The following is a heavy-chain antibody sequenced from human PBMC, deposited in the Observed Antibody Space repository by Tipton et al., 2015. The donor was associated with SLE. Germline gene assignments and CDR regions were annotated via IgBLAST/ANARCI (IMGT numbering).Heavy chain of an antibody. J-gene: IGHJ4*02. CDR3: ASRGFGEPHFVY. CDR2: MYYSGST. Sequence: TLSLTCTVSGGSISTGQHYWIWIRQHPGKGLEWIGYMYYSGSTYYNPSLKSRVTTSVDTSKNQFSLNLRSVTAADTAVYYCASRGFGEPHFVYWGQGTLVTVSS. V-gene: IGHV4-31*03. D-gene: IGHD3-10*01. CDR1: GGSISTGQHY.